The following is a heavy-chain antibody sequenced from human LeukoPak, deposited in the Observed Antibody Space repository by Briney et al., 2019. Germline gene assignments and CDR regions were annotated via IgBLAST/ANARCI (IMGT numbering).Heavy chain of an antibody. CDR2: IKQDGSAK. Sequence: GGSLRLSCTASGFTFSDYWMTWVRQAPGKGLEWVANIKQDGSAKYYVDSVKGRFTIFRDNAKNSLYLQMDSLRVEDTATYYCARWRGSTSERSDYWGQGTLVTVSS. V-gene: IGHV3-7*01. D-gene: IGHD2-2*01. J-gene: IGHJ4*02. CDR1: GFTFSDYW. CDR3: ARWRGSTSERSDY.